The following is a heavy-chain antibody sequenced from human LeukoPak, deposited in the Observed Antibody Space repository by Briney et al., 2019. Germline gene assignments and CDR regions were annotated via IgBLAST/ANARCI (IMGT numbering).Heavy chain of an antibody. CDR3: AKGHTYGMT. Sequence: GGSLRLSCAASGITFSDFYMSWLRLPPGKGLEWVSYIGPTGSPTDYADSVKGRFTVSRDNAKDTLYLQMNNLGVEDTAVYYCAKGHTYGMTWGQGTLVTVSS. V-gene: IGHV3-11*01. CDR1: GITFSDFY. CDR2: IGPTGSPT. J-gene: IGHJ1*01. D-gene: IGHD5-18*01.